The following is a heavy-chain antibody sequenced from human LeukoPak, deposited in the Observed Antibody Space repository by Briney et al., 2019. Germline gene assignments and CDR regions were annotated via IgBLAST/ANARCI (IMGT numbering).Heavy chain of an antibody. CDR2: ISGSGGST. D-gene: IGHD5-12*01. V-gene: IGHV3-23*01. Sequence: GGSLRLSCAASGNYWMHWVRQAPGKGLEWVSSISGSGGSTYYADSVKGRFTFSRDNSKNTLYLQMNSLRAEDTAVYYCAKTPSSGYYFDQWGQGTLVTVSS. CDR1: GNYW. CDR3: AKTPSSGYYFDQ. J-gene: IGHJ4*02.